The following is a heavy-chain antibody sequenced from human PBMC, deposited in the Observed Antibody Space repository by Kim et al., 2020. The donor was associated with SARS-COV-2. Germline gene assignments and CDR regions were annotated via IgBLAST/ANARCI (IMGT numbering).Heavy chain of an antibody. CDR3: ARVITYYYDSSGYYIFDY. CDR1: GDSVSSNSAA. CDR2: TYYRSKWYN. Sequence: SQTLSLTCAISGDSVSSNSAAWNWIRQSPSRGLEWLGRTYYRSKWYNDYAVSVKSRITINPDTSKNQFSLQLNSVTPEDTAVYYCARVITYYYDSSGYYIFDYWGQGTLVTVSS. D-gene: IGHD3-22*01. V-gene: IGHV6-1*01. J-gene: IGHJ4*02.